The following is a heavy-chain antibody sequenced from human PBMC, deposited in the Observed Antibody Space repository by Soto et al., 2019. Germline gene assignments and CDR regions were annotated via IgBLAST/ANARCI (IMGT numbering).Heavy chain of an antibody. V-gene: IGHV1-2*04. D-gene: IGHD3-3*01. Sequence: ASVKVSCKVSEETFTGYFMHWVLQAPGQGFEWMGWINPSSGSTHETEKFQGWVTMTRDTSISTAYMELSRLRSDDTAVYYCARGYDFWSGTYYYYYAMDVWGQGTTVTVSS. J-gene: IGHJ6*02. CDR1: EETFTGYF. CDR2: INPSSGST. CDR3: ARGYDFWSGTYYYYYAMDV.